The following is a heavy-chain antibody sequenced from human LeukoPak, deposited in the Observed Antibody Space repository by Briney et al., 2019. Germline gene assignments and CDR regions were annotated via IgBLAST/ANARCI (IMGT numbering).Heavy chain of an antibody. Sequence: SARVSCKASGGTFSSYAISWVRQAPGQGLEWMGRIIPIFGIANYAQKFQGRVTITADKSTSTAYMELSSLRSEDTAVYYCARGGSIVVVPAATYYGMDVWGQGTTVTISS. V-gene: IGHV1-69*04. CDR1: GGTFSSYA. J-gene: IGHJ6*02. CDR3: ARGGSIVVVPAATYYGMDV. CDR2: IIPIFGIA. D-gene: IGHD2-2*01.